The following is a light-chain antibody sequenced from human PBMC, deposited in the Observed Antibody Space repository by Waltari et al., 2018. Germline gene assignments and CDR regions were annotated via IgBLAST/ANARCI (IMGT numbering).Light chain of an antibody. Sequence: IVMTQSPDTLSVSPGETATLSCRASQNINSNLAWYHQKPGQPPRLLIHAASTRAPGVPARFSGSRSGTEFTLTISNLQSEDFAVYYCQQYSNGPPITFGQGTRLEIK. V-gene: IGKV3-15*01. CDR2: AAS. J-gene: IGKJ5*01. CDR1: QNINSN. CDR3: QQYSNGPPIT.